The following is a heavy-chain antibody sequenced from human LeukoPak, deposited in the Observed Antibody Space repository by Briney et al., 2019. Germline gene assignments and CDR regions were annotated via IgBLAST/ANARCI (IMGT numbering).Heavy chain of an antibody. J-gene: IGHJ1*01. Sequence: EASVKVSCKASGYTFTGYYMHWVRQAPGQGLEWMGWINPNSGGTNYAQKFQGRVTMTRDTSISTAYMELSRLRSDDTAEYYCARALYYDSSGYYSSSYYYFQHWGQGTLVTASS. D-gene: IGHD3-22*01. CDR3: ARALYYDSSGYYSSSYYYFQH. CDR2: INPNSGGT. CDR1: GYTFTGYY. V-gene: IGHV1-2*02.